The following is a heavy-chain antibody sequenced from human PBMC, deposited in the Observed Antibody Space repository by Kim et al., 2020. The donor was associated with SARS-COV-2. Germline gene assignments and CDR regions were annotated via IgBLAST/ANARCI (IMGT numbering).Heavy chain of an antibody. Sequence: VDSGKCRFTISRDNSKNTLYLQMNSLRAEDTAVYYCARTRSMRGVNFDYWGQGTLVTVSS. J-gene: IGHJ4*02. D-gene: IGHD2-8*01. CDR3: ARTRSMRGVNFDY. V-gene: IGHV3-30*01.